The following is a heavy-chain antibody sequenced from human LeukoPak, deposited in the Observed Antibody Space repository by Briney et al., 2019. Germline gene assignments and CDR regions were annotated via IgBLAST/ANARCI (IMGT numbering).Heavy chain of an antibody. V-gene: IGHV3-30*18. Sequence: GRSLRLSCAASGFTFSSYGMHWVRQAPGKGLEWVAVISYDGSNKYYADSVKGRFTISRDNSKNTLYLQMNSLRAEDTAVYYCAKDKDIVVVVAATGACDYWGQGTLVTVSS. CDR2: ISYDGSNK. D-gene: IGHD2-15*01. CDR3: AKDKDIVVVVAATGACDY. J-gene: IGHJ4*02. CDR1: GFTFSSYG.